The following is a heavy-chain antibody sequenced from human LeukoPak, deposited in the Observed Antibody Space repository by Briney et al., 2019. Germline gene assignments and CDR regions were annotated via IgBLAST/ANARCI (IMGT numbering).Heavy chain of an antibody. Sequence: AGGSLRLSCAASGFTFSSYAMSWVRQAPGKGLEWVSAISGSGGSTYYADSVKGRFTISRDNAKNSLYLQMNSPRAEDTAVYYCARDRIGVVTYWGQGTLVTVSS. V-gene: IGHV3-23*01. D-gene: IGHD3-3*01. CDR3: ARDRIGVVTY. J-gene: IGHJ4*02. CDR2: ISGSGGST. CDR1: GFTFSSYA.